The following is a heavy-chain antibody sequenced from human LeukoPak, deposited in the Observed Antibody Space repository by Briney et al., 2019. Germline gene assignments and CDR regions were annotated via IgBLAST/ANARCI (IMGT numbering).Heavy chain of an antibody. Sequence: GESLKISCKGSGYNFTTYWIGWVRQMPGKGLEWMGIIYPDDSDTRYSPSFQGQVTISADKSINTAYLQWSSLKASDTAMYYCARYATLTTSGDYWGQGTLVTVSS. D-gene: IGHD4-17*01. CDR2: IYPDDSDT. J-gene: IGHJ4*02. V-gene: IGHV5-51*01. CDR1: GYNFTTYW. CDR3: ARYATLTTSGDY.